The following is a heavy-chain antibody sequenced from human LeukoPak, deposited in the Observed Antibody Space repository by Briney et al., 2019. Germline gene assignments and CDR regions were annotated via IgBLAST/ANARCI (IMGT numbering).Heavy chain of an antibody. CDR2: ISSDTSYI. J-gene: IGHJ4*02. V-gene: IGHV3-21*01. Sequence: GGSLRLSCVASGFTFKSYGMHWVRQAPGKGLEWVSSISSDTSYIYYAGSVKGRFTISRDNAKNSLYLQMNSLSAEDTAVYYCAKIYCSGTSCYDFFDFWGQGTLVTVSS. CDR3: AKIYCSGTSCYDFFDF. D-gene: IGHD2-2*01. CDR1: GFTFKSYG.